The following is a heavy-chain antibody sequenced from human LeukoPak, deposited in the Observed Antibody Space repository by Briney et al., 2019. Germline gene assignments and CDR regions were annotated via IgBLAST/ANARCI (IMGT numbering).Heavy chain of an antibody. V-gene: IGHV4-61*02. Sequence: PSQTLSLTCTVSGGSISSGSYFWSWIRQPAGRGLEWIGRFTTAGTTNYNPSLKSRVTTSVDRSKNQFSLRLNSVTAADTAVYYCTRDGMRGSGGDAFDIWGQGTMVTVSS. J-gene: IGHJ3*02. CDR1: GGSISSGSYF. D-gene: IGHD3-10*01. CDR3: TRDGMRGSGGDAFDI. CDR2: FTTAGTT.